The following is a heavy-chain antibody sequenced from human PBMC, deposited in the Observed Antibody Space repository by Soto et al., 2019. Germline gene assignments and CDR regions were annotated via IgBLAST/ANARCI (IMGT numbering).Heavy chain of an antibody. D-gene: IGHD2-2*01. J-gene: IGHJ6*03. CDR2: IKQDGSEK. CDR1: GFTFSSYW. CDR3: ASRRLGYCGSTSCYVPPDYYYYYMDV. Sequence: GGSLRLSCAASGFTFSSYWMSWVRQAPGKGLEWVANIKQDGSEKYYVDSVKGRFTISRDNAKNPLYLQMNSLRAEDTAVYYCASRRLGYCGSTSCYVPPDYYYYYMDVWGKGTTVTVSS. V-gene: IGHV3-7*01.